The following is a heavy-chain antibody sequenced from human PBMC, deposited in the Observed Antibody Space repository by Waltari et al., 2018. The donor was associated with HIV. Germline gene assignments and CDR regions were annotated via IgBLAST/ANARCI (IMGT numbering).Heavy chain of an antibody. V-gene: IGHV1-2*02. Sequence: QVQLVQSGAEVKKPGASVKVSCTASRFTFTAYYVHWVRRAPGQGLEWMGWINPKSGVTHFAQNFQGRINMTRDTSIKTAYLELSRLQSDDTAVYYCARDWWQLPSGGYFFDYWGQGTLVTVSS. CDR1: RFTFTAYY. D-gene: IGHD2-15*01. J-gene: IGHJ4*02. CDR2: INPKSGVT. CDR3: ARDWWQLPSGGYFFDY.